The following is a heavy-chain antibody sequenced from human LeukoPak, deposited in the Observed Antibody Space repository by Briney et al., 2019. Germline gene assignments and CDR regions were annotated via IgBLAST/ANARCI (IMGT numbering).Heavy chain of an antibody. Sequence: GASVKVSCKASGGTFSSYTISWVRQAPGQGLEWMGRIIPILGIANYAQKFQGRVTITADKSTSTAYMELSSLRSEDTAVYYCAIDCSSTSCYQGNVYWGQGTLVTVSS. CDR3: AIDCSSTSCYQGNVY. CDR2: IIPILGIA. J-gene: IGHJ4*02. CDR1: GGTFSSYT. V-gene: IGHV1-69*02. D-gene: IGHD2-2*01.